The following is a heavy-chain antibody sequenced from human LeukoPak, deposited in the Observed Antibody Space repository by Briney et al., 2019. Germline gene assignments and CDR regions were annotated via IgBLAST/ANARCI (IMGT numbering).Heavy chain of an antibody. Sequence: GGSLRLSCAASGFTFSSYGMHWVRQAPGKGLGWVAFIPSDGSKIYYADSVKGRFTISRDNSKNTVYLQMNSLRAEDTAVYYCVKDTRTKSQFDYWGQGTLVTVSS. D-gene: IGHD2-8*01. J-gene: IGHJ4*02. CDR2: IPSDGSKI. CDR3: VKDTRTKSQFDY. V-gene: IGHV3-30*02. CDR1: GFTFSSYG.